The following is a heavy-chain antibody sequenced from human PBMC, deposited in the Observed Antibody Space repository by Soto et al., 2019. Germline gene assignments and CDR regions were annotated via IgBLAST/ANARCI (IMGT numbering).Heavy chain of an antibody. J-gene: IGHJ4*02. CDR3: AVAVAGWGYFDY. V-gene: IGHV3-23*01. CDR1: GFTFSSYA. Sequence: EVQLLESGGGLVQPGGSLRLSCAASGFTFSSYAMSWVRQAPGKGLEWVSAISGSGGSTYYADSVKGRFTISRDNSKNTLYLQVNSVRAEDTAVYYCAVAVAGWGYFDYWGQGTLVTVSS. CDR2: ISGSGGST. D-gene: IGHD6-19*01.